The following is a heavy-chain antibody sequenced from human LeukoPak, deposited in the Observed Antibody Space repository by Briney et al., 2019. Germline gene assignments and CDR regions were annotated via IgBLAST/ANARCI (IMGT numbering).Heavy chain of an antibody. CDR1: GFTFSSYG. V-gene: IGHV3-33*01. D-gene: IGHD1-1*01. CDR2: IWNDGSKK. J-gene: IGHJ3*02. Sequence: PGRSLRLSCAASGFTFSSYGMLWVRQISGKGLEWVAVIWNDGSKKYYADSVKGRFTIFRDDSKNTLSLQMNSLRAEDTAVYYCATLNGHAFDIWGQGTMVTVSS. CDR3: ATLNGHAFDI.